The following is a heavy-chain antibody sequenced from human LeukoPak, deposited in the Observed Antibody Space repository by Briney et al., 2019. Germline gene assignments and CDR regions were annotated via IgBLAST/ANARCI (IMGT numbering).Heavy chain of an antibody. CDR1: GFTFSSYS. J-gene: IGHJ4*02. D-gene: IGHD3-16*02. Sequence: QPEGSLLLSCAASGFTFSSYSMNWGRQAPGQGLERVSYLSSSSSTIYYADTVKGRFSVSRDNSKNTLCLQMNRLRAEDAAVYYCAEDSGGGGVVVGVLDYWGQGTLVTVSS. CDR3: AEDSGGGGVVVGVLDY. CDR2: LSSSSSTI. V-gene: IGHV3-48*01.